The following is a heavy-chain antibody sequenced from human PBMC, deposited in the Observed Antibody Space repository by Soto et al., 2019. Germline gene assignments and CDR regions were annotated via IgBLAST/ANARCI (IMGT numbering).Heavy chain of an antibody. D-gene: IGHD3-22*01. CDR3: ARDYYDSRGYYALGGAFDI. V-gene: IGHV1-69*01. CDR1: GGTFSSYA. CDR2: IIPIFGTA. Sequence: QVQLVQSGAEVKKPGSSVKVSCKASGGTFSSYAISWVRQAPGQGLEWMGGIIPIFGTANYAQKFQGRVTITAGESTSTAYMELSSLRSEDTAVYYCARDYYDSRGYYALGGAFDIWGQGTMVTVSS. J-gene: IGHJ3*02.